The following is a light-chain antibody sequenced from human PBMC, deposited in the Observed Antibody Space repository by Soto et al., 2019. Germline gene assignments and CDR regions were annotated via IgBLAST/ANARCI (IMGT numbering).Light chain of an antibody. Sequence: DLQLTQSPSSLSASVGDRVTITCRASQRIGSYLNWYQHEPGKAPKLLIYAASSLQSGVPSRFSGSGSGTDFTLTISSLQPEDFATYYCQQSYSTPRTFGQGTKLEIK. CDR1: QRIGSY. J-gene: IGKJ2*01. V-gene: IGKV1-39*01. CDR3: QQSYSTPRT. CDR2: AAS.